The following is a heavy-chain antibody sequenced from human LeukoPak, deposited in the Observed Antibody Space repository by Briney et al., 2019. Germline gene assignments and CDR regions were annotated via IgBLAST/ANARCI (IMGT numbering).Heavy chain of an antibody. Sequence: GGSVRLSCAVSGFIFRRYDLHWVSQARGRGLEGVSSISDSGGTTYSAASVKGRFTISRDNSKNTLYLQMNSLRAEDTAVYYCAKDVIRGAISYFESWGQGTPVVVSS. CDR3: AKDVIRGAISYFES. D-gene: IGHD3-10*01. CDR2: ISDSGGTT. V-gene: IGHV3-23*01. CDR1: GFIFRRYD. J-gene: IGHJ4*02.